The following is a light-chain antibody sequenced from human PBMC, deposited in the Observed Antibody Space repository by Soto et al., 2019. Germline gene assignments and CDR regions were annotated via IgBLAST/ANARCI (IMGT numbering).Light chain of an antibody. Sequence: QSALTQPASVSGSPGQSITISCTGTSSDIGGYEYVSWYQQHPGKAPKLMIYEVRSRPSGVSHRFSGSKSGNTASLTISGLHAEDEAYYYCSSYTTGTIVFGGGTKVTVL. J-gene: IGLJ2*01. V-gene: IGLV2-14*01. CDR3: SSYTTGTIV. CDR2: EVR. CDR1: SSDIGGYEY.